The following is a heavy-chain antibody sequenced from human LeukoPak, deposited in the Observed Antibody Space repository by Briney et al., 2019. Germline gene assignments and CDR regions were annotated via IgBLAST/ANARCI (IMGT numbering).Heavy chain of an antibody. CDR3: ARQGHKLTLVDYYGMDV. J-gene: IGHJ6*02. Sequence: SETLSLTCAVYGGSFSGYYWSWIRQPPGKGLEWIGEINHSGSTNYNPSLKSRVTISVDTSKNQFSLKLSSVTAADTAVYYCARQGHKLTLVDYYGMDVWGQGTTVTVSS. V-gene: IGHV4-34*01. CDR1: GGSFSGYY. CDR2: INHSGST. D-gene: IGHD1-26*01.